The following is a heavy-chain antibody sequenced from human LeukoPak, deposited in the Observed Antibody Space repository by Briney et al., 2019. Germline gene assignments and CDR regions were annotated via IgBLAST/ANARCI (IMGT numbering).Heavy chain of an antibody. J-gene: IGHJ4*02. Sequence: PGGSLRLSCAASGFTFSSYGMHWVRQAPGKGLEWVAFIRYDGSNKHYADSVKGRFTISRDNSKNTLYLQMNSLRAEDTAVYYCAKAGVVTAIPWGQGTLVTVSS. D-gene: IGHD2-21*02. CDR2: IRYDGSNK. V-gene: IGHV3-30*02. CDR3: AKAGVVTAIP. CDR1: GFTFSSYG.